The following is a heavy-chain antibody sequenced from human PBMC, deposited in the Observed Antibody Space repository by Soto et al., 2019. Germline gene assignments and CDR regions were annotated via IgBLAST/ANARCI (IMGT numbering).Heavy chain of an antibody. J-gene: IGHJ5*02. Sequence: QLQLQESGSGLVKPSQTLSLTCAVSGGSISSGGYSWSWIRQPPGKGLEWIGYIYHSGSTYYNPSPXSXXTISVDRTKNHFSLKLSSVTAADTAVYYCARVPGPWGQGTLVTVSS. CDR2: IYHSGST. D-gene: IGHD7-27*01. V-gene: IGHV4-30-2*01. CDR1: GGSISSGGYS. CDR3: ARVPGP.